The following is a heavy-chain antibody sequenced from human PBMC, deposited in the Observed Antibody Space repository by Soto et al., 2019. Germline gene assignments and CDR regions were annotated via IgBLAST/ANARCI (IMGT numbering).Heavy chain of an antibody. CDR1: GGTFSSYA. J-gene: IGHJ3*02. CDR3: AREPLWSGSLPLDAFDI. Sequence: SVKVSCKASGGTFSSYAISWVRQAPGQGLEWMGGIIPIFGTANYAQKFQGRVTITADKSTSTAYMELSSLRSEDTAVYYCAREPLWSGSLPLDAFDIWGQGTMVTVSS. CDR2: IIPIFGTA. V-gene: IGHV1-69*06. D-gene: IGHD3-3*01.